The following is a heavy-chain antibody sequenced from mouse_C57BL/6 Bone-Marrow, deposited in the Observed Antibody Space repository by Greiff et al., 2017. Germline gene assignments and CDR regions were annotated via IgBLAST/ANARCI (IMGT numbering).Heavy chain of an antibody. V-gene: IGHV10-1*01. D-gene: IGHD1-1*01. CDR2: IRSKSNNYAT. J-gene: IGHJ1*03. CDR1: GFSFNTYA. Sequence: EVQLVESGGGLVQPKGSLKLSCAASGFSFNTYAMNWVRQAPGKGLEWVARIRSKSNNYATYYADSVKDRFTISRDDSESMLYLQMNNLKTEDTARYYCVRQGYYGSSYDWYFDVWGTGTTVTVSS. CDR3: VRQGYYGSSYDWYFDV.